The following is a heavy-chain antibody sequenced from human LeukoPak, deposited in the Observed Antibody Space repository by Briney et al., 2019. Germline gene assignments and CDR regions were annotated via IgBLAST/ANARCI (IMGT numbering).Heavy chain of an antibody. CDR3: AKSDRGSSWYVYYFQH. V-gene: IGHV3-9*01. Sequence: GGSLRLSCAASGFNFYDYAIHWVREAPGKGVEWVSGIDWNSDSLGYADSVKGRFTISRDNAKNSLYLQMTSLTIEDTAFYYCAKSDRGSSWYVYYFQHWGQGTLVTVSS. CDR1: GFNFYDYA. D-gene: IGHD6-13*01. J-gene: IGHJ1*01. CDR2: IDWNSDSL.